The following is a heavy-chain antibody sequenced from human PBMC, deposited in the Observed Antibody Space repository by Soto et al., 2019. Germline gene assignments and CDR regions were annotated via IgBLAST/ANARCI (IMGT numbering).Heavy chain of an antibody. V-gene: IGHV3-9*01. D-gene: IGHD5-18*01. CDR1: GFTFDDYA. Sequence: SLRLSCAASGFTFDDYAMHWVRQAPGKGLEWVSGISWNSGSIGYADSVKGRFTISRDNAKNSLYLQMNSLRAEDTALYYCAKDGYSYGSIFDYWGQGTLVTVSS. J-gene: IGHJ4*02. CDR3: AKDGYSYGSIFDY. CDR2: ISWNSGSI.